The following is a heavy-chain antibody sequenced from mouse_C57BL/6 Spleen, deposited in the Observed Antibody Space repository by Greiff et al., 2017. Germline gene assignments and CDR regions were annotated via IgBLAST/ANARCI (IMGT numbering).Heavy chain of an antibody. J-gene: IGHJ2*01. CDR2: IDPEDGDT. Sequence: VQLQQSGAELVRSGASVKLSCTASGFNIKDYYMHWVKQRPEQGLEWIGRIDPEDGDTEYAPKFQGKATMTADTSSNTAYLQLSSLTSEDTAVYYCTTYLFYYDYFDYWGQGTTLTVSS. CDR3: TTYLFYYDYFDY. V-gene: IGHV14-1*01. D-gene: IGHD2-4*01. CDR1: GFNIKDYY.